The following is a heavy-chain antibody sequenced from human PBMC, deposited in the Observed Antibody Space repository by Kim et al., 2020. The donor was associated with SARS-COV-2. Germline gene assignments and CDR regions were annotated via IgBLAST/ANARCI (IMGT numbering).Heavy chain of an antibody. V-gene: IGHV3-73*01. Sequence: GGSLRLSCAASGLSAASGVPFSESNMHWVRQASGKGLEWVGRIERKSNKFATAYGASVKGRFTISRDDSKSTIYLHMNSLKTDDTAVYYCLSASPYFDYWGQGTLVTVSS. CDR3: LSASPYFDY. CDR1: GLSAASGVPFSESN. J-gene: IGHJ4*02. CDR2: IERKSNKFAT.